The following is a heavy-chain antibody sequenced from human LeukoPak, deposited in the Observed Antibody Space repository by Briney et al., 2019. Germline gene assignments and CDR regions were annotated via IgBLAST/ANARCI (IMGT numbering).Heavy chain of an antibody. CDR2: IDSYNGNT. D-gene: IGHD6-6*01. CDR3: AKDRWRDGSSSFDN. CDR1: GYTFTSYG. J-gene: IGHJ4*02. V-gene: IGHV1-18*01. Sequence: ASVKVSCKASGYTFTSYGFSWVRQAPGQGLEWMGWIDSYNGNTNYAQKFLGRVTMTTDTSTSTAYMELRSLRSDDTAMYYCAKDRWRDGSSSFDNWGQGTLVTVSS.